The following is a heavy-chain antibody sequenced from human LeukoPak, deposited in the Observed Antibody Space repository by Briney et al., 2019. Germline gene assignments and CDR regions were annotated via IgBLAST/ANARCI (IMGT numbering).Heavy chain of an antibody. CDR3: ARDGQAGDEDYYYYYYMDV. Sequence: PGGSLRLSCAASGFTFSSFEMNWVRQAPGRGLEWLSHISTSGGTKYYADSVKGRFTISRDNAENSVYLQMSGLTAEDTAVYYCARDGQAGDEDYYYYYYMDVWGKGTTVTISS. CDR2: ISTSGGTK. J-gene: IGHJ6*03. CDR1: GFTFSSFE. V-gene: IGHV3-48*03. D-gene: IGHD7-27*01.